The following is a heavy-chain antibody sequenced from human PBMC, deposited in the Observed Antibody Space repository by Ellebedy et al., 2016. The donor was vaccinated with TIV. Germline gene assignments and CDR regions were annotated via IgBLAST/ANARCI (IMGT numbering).Heavy chain of an antibody. CDR2: IVGSGS. CDR1: GFTFSPYA. V-gene: IGHV3-23*01. Sequence: GESLKISCAASGFTFSPYAMAWVRQAPGKGLEWVSGIVGSGSQKYADSVKGRVTISRDNYKRTVDLQMNGLRAEDTAIYFCAKDRTSGDVYWVFDNWGQGTLVSVSS. J-gene: IGHJ4*02. CDR3: AKDRTSGDVYWVFDN. D-gene: IGHD2-21*01.